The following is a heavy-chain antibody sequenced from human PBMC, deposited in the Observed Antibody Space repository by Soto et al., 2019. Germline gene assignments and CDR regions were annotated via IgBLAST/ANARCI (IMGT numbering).Heavy chain of an antibody. J-gene: IGHJ5*02. CDR1: GDSISSSDYF. CDR3: ARTDIGNWFDP. Sequence: SYTLSLTCTVSGDSISSSDYFWGWIRQPPGKGLEWIGSVSYGGSTYSNPSLKSRVTISVDTSRNQFSLKLSSVTAADTAVYYCARTDIGNWFDPWGQGTLVTASS. D-gene: IGHD3-9*01. CDR2: VSYGGST. V-gene: IGHV4-39*01.